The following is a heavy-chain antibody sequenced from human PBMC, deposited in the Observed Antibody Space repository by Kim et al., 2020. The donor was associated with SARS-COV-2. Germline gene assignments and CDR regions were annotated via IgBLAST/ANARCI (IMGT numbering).Heavy chain of an antibody. V-gene: IGHV3-30-3*01. CDR2: ISYDGSNN. J-gene: IGHJ6*02. Sequence: GGSLRLSCAASGFTFSSYAMHWVRQAPGKGLEWVAVISYDGSNNYYADSVKGRFTISRDNSKNTLYLQMNSLRAEDTAVYYCARDRNYYDSSGYYYPRYYYYYGMDVWGQGTTVTVSS. CDR3: ARDRNYYDSSGYYYPRYYYYYGMDV. D-gene: IGHD3-22*01. CDR1: GFTFSSYA.